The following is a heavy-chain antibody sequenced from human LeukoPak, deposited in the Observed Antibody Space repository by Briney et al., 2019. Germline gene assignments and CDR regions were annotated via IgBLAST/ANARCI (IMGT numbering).Heavy chain of an antibody. V-gene: IGHV3-53*01. CDR3: AKDLGSSGWYIDY. CDR2: MYIDGST. J-gene: IGHJ4*02. CDR1: GFSVSSNY. D-gene: IGHD6-19*01. Sequence: GGSLRLSCAASGFSVSSNYMSWVRQAPGKGLEWVSVMYIDGSTYYADSVKGRFTISRDISKNTLYLQMNSLRAEDTAVYYCAKDLGSSGWYIDYWGQGTLVTVSS.